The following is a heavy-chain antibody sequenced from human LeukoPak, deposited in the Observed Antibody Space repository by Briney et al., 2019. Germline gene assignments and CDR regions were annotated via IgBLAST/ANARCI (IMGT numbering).Heavy chain of an antibody. CDR3: AQKGGTDH. CDR1: GFTFSRFG. J-gene: IGHJ4*02. Sequence: GGSLRLSCAASGFTFSRFGMNWVRQAPGKGLEWISYISSSSSAIYYADSVKGRFTISRDNAKNSLYLQMSSLRDEDTAVYYCAQKGGTDHWGQGTLVTVSS. V-gene: IGHV3-48*02. D-gene: IGHD2-15*01. CDR2: ISSSSSAI.